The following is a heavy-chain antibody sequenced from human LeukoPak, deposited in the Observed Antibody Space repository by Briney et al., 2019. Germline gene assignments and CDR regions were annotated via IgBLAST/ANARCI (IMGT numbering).Heavy chain of an antibody. J-gene: IGHJ5*02. V-gene: IGHV5-51*01. CDR2: IYPGDSDT. D-gene: IGHD2-15*01. CDR1: GYSFTSYW. Sequence: GESLKISCKGSGYSFTSYWIGWVRQMPGKGLEWMGIIYPGDSDTRYSPSFQGQDTISADKPISTAYLQWSSLKPSDTAMYYCARVGRYCSGGGHGHWFDPWGQGTLVTVSS. CDR3: ARVGRYCSGGGHGHWFDP.